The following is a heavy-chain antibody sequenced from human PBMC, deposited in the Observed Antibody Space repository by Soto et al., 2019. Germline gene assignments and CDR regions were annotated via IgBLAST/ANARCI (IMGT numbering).Heavy chain of an antibody. V-gene: IGHV4-59*01. J-gene: IGHJ4*02. CDR1: GGSISSYY. CDR3: GRYSGYDLDYFDY. D-gene: IGHD5-12*01. Sequence: SETLSLTCTVSGGSISSYYWSWIRQPPGKGLEWIGYIHYSGNTNYNPSLKSRVTISVDTSKNQFSLKLSSVTAADTAVYYCGRYSGYDLDYFDYWGQGTLVTVSS. CDR2: IHYSGNT.